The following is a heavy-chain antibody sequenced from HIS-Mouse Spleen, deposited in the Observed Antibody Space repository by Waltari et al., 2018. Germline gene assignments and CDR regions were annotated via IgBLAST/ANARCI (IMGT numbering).Heavy chain of an antibody. CDR3: ARHEGQQLVTSLFDY. J-gene: IGHJ4*02. Sequence: QLQLQESGPGLVKPSETLSLTCTVSGGSISSSSYYWGWIRQPPGKGLEWIGSIYYSGGPSYNPSLQSRVTLSVDTSKNQFSLKLGSVTAADTAVYYCARHEGQQLVTSLFDYWGQGTLVTVSS. D-gene: IGHD6-13*01. CDR1: GGSISSSSYY. CDR2: IYYSGGP. V-gene: IGHV4-39*01.